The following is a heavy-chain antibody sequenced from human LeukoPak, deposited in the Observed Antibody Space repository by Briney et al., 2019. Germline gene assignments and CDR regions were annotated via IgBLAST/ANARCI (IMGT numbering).Heavy chain of an antibody. CDR1: GFTFREFA. V-gene: IGHV3-49*03. CDR3: SREWGNGNDLRPDS. Sequence: GGSLRLSCTSSGFTFREFAVSWFRQAPGKGLEWIGFIRSSIYGGTPKAAASVKGRFIFSRDDSKGVAYLRMNSLKTDDTAVYYCSREWGNGNDLRPDSWGQGTLVTVST. D-gene: IGHD1-1*01. J-gene: IGHJ4*02. CDR2: IRSSIYGGTP.